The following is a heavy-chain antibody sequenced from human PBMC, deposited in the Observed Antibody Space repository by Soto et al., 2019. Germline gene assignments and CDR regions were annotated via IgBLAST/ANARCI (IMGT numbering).Heavy chain of an antibody. CDR1: GFTFSSYA. Sequence: GGSLRLSCAASGFTFSSYAMSWVRQAPGKGLEWVSAISGSGGSTYYADSVKGRFTISRDNSKNTLYLQMNSLRAEDTAVYYCAKDRGQVFGVVTFFDYWGQGTLVTVSS. CDR3: AKDRGQVFGVVTFFDY. V-gene: IGHV3-23*01. D-gene: IGHD3-3*01. J-gene: IGHJ4*02. CDR2: ISGSGGST.